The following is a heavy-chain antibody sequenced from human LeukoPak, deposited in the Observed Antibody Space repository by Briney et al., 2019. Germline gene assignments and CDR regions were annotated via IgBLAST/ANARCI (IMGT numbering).Heavy chain of an antibody. Sequence: GGSLRLSCAASGFTFNSYWMSWVRQAPGKGLEWVASIKRDGSDTHYVDSVKGRFTISRDSAKNSLYLQMNSLRDEDTAVYYCATEKAFAFDIWGQGTVVTVSS. CDR3: ATEKAFAFDI. CDR2: IKRDGSDT. V-gene: IGHV3-7*02. J-gene: IGHJ3*02. CDR1: GFTFNSYW.